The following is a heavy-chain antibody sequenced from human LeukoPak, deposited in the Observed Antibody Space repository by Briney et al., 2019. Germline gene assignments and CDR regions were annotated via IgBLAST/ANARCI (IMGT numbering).Heavy chain of an antibody. CDR3: ANADRFCSGTCHVPDAFEF. Sequence: PSETLSLTCTVSGASISSGDYFWTWTRQPPGKGLEWIGYIFDSGRTDFNPSLKSRVTISVDRPKNQFSPRLSSVTAADTAVYYCANADRFCSGTCHVPDAFEFWGQGTMVTVSS. D-gene: IGHD2-15*01. J-gene: IGHJ3*01. CDR2: IFDSGRT. CDR1: GASISSGDYF. V-gene: IGHV4-30-2*01.